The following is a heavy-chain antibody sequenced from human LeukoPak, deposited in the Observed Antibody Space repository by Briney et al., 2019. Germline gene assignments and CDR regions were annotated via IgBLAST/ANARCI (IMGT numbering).Heavy chain of an antibody. D-gene: IGHD1-14*01. CDR2: IKYYGGEK. Sequence: GGSLRLSCAASGFTFSNYWMSWLRQAPGKGLEWVANIKYYGGEKYYADSVRGRFTISRDNAKSSLYLQMNSLRAEDTAVYYCASALPADHFDFWGQGTLVTVSS. V-gene: IGHV3-7*01. J-gene: IGHJ4*02. CDR1: GFTFSNYW. CDR3: ASALPADHFDF.